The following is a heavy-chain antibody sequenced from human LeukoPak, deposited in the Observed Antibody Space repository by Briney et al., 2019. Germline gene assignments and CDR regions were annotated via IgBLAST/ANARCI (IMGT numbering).Heavy chain of an antibody. CDR1: GFTFSDYY. J-gene: IGHJ3*02. Sequence: PGGSLRLSCAASGFTFSDYYMSWIRQAPGKGLEWVSYISSSGSTIYYADSVKGRFTISRDNAKNSLYLQMNSLRAEDTAVYYCARDGRDCISTSCTYEGGDFDIWGQGTMVTVSS. D-gene: IGHD2-2*01. CDR2: ISSSGSTI. CDR3: ARDGRDCISTSCTYEGGDFDI. V-gene: IGHV3-11*01.